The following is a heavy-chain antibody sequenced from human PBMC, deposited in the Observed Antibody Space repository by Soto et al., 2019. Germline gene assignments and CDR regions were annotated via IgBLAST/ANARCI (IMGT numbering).Heavy chain of an antibody. CDR1: GYTFTSYG. V-gene: IGHV1-18*03. CDR3: ARSSRSAYWLDP. Sequence: QVQLVQSGAEVKKPGASVKVSCKASGYTFTSYGISWVRQAPGQGLEWMGWISAYNGNTNYAQKLQGRVTSTTDKSTSSASTQLSTLRPDYMAVYYCARSSRSAYWLDPWGQGTLVTVSS. CDR2: ISAYNGNT. J-gene: IGHJ5*02. D-gene: IGHD2-15*01.